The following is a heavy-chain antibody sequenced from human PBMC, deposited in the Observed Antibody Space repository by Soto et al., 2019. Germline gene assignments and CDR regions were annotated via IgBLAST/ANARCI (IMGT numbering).Heavy chain of an antibody. CDR2: INAGNGNT. Sequence: GASVKVSCKASGYTFTSYAMHWVRQAPGQRLEWMGWINAGNGNTKYSQKFQGRVTITRDTSASTAYMELSSLRSEDTAVYYCAGDSVSSSWYGRPGYWAQGTLVTVSS. J-gene: IGHJ4*02. V-gene: IGHV1-3*01. CDR3: AGDSVSSSWYGRPGY. CDR1: GYTFTSYA. D-gene: IGHD6-13*01.